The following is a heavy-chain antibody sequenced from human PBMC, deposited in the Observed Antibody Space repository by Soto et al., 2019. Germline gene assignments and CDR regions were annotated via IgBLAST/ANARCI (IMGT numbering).Heavy chain of an antibody. Sequence: SETLSLTCTVSGGSISSKNYYWGWIRQPPGKGLEWIGSIYYSGSTYYNPSLKSRVTISVDTSKNQFSLELSSVTAADTAVYYCAIGGGYNWFDPWGQGTLVTVSS. V-gene: IGHV4-39*02. CDR2: IYYSGST. CDR1: GGSISSKNYY. J-gene: IGHJ5*02. CDR3: AIGGGYNWFDP.